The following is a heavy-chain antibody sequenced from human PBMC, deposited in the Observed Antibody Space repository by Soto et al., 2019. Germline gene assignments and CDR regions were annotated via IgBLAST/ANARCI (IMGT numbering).Heavy chain of an antibody. CDR1: GYTFSSYG. V-gene: IGHV1-18*04. J-gene: IGHJ4*02. CDR2: ISAYNGNK. Sequence: APVKVSCRASGYTFSSYGSSWVRQAPGQGLEWMGWISAYNGNKNYAQKLQGRVTMNTDTSTSKAYMELRSLRSDDTAVYSCARGGSRWYRYYFDYWGQGTLVTVSS. D-gene: IGHD6-13*01. CDR3: ARGGSRWYRYYFDY.